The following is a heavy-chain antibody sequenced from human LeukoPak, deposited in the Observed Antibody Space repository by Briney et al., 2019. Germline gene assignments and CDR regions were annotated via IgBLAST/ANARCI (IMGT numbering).Heavy chain of an antibody. Sequence: PGESLKFSCKGSGYSFTSYGIGGVRQMPGKGLEWLGIIYPGDSDTRYSPSFQGQVTISADKSISTAYLQWSGLKASDTAMYYCARLMSYGGNSEGHFDYWGQGTLVTVSS. V-gene: IGHV5-51*01. D-gene: IGHD4-23*01. CDR2: IYPGDSDT. CDR3: ARLMSYGGNSEGHFDY. J-gene: IGHJ4*02. CDR1: GYSFTSYG.